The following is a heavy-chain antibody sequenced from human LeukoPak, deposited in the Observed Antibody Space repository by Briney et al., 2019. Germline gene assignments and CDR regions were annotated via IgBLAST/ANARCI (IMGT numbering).Heavy chain of an antibody. J-gene: IGHJ4*02. CDR1: GYTFTSYY. D-gene: IGHD3-22*01. CDR3: ARGEGPMITFGGVDYDSSGYYHASPFDY. Sequence: ASVKVSCKASGYTFTSYYMHWVRQAPGQGLEWMGIINPSGGSTSYAQKFQGRVTMTRDTSTSTVYMELSSLRSEDTAVYYCARGEGPMITFGGVDYDSSGYYHASPFDYWGRGTLVTVSS. CDR2: INPSGGST. V-gene: IGHV1-46*01.